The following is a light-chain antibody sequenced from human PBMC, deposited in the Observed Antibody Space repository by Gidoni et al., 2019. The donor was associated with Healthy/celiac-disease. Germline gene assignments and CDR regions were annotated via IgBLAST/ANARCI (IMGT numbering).Light chain of an antibody. CDR3: QQSYSTLYT. Sequence: IHLTQSPSSLSASVGDRVTITCRASQSISSYLNWYQQKPGKAPKLLIYAASSLQSGVPSRFSGSGSGTDFTLTISSLQPEDFATYYCQQSYSTLYTFGQGTKLEIK. V-gene: IGKV1-39*01. CDR1: QSISSY. CDR2: AAS. J-gene: IGKJ2*01.